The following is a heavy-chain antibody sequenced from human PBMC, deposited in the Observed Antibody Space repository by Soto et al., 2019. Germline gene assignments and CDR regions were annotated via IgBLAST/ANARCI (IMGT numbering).Heavy chain of an antibody. CDR2: INPSLGRA. J-gene: IGHJ4*02. CDR1: GYTFTAYH. D-gene: IGHD1-26*01. Sequence: QVQVVQSGTEVKKPGASVKVSCRASGYTFTAYHMHWVRQAPGQGLGWMGIINPSLGRANYALKFQDRVAMTLDTSTSTVYMELTSLRSDDTAVYYCARAPYSYTSFFFDYWGQGTLVTVSS. CDR3: ARAPYSYTSFFFDY. V-gene: IGHV1-46*01.